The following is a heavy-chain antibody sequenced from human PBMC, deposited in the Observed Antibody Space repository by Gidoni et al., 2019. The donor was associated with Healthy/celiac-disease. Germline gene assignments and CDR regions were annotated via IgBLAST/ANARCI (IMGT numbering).Heavy chain of an antibody. CDR2: SRSKAYGGTT. V-gene: IGHV3-49*04. CDR1: GFTFGDYA. D-gene: IGHD3-22*01. J-gene: IGHJ3*02. CDR3: TRDVRVAYYYDSSGSSDAFDI. Sequence: EVQLVESGGGLVQPGRSLRLSCTASGFTFGDYAMSWVRQAPGKGLEWVGFSRSKAYGGTTEYAASVKGRFTISRDDSKSIAYLQMNSLKTEDTAVYYCTRDVRVAYYYDSSGSSDAFDIWGQGTMVTVSS.